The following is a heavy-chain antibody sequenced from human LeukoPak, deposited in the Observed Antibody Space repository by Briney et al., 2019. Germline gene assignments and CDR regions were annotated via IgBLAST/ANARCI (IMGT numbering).Heavy chain of an antibody. J-gene: IGHJ6*03. CDR2: INPSGST. CDR1: GGSFSGYY. V-gene: IGHV4-34*01. CDR3: ARGRQEISMILVVMTGVSYYLDV. Sequence: SETLSLTCAVYGGSFSGYYWTWIRQSPGKGLEWTGEINPSGSTYYNPSLKSRLTISRDTSKNQFSLRLSSVTAADTAVYYCARGRQEISMILVVMTGVSYYLDVWGIGTTVTVS. D-gene: IGHD3-22*01.